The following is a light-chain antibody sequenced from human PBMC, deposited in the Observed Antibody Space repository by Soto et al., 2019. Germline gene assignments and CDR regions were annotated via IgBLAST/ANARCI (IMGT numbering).Light chain of an antibody. V-gene: IGLV2-14*02. CDR3: SSYTPTSALV. CDR1: FSDIGSYNL. J-gene: IGLJ7*01. CDR2: EGR. Sequence: QSALTQPASVSGSPGQSITISCTGTFSDIGSYNLVSWYQQHPGKAPKLMIYEGRKRPSGVSSRFSGSKSAYTASLTISGLQAEDEADYYCSSYTPTSALVFGGGTQLTVL.